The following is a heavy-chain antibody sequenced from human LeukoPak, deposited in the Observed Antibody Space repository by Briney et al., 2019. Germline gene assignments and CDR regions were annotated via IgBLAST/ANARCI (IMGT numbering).Heavy chain of an antibody. Sequence: SETLSLTCTFCGGSIPTYYWSWIRQPQGKGHALIGYIYYIGSINYNPSLKSRVTKSIDTSKIHFSLKLTSVTAADTAVYYCARHSGNSGGAFDIWGQGTMVTVSS. CDR3: ARHSGNSGGAFDI. V-gene: IGHV4-59*08. J-gene: IGHJ3*02. D-gene: IGHD4-23*01. CDR2: IYYIGSI. CDR1: GGSIPTYY.